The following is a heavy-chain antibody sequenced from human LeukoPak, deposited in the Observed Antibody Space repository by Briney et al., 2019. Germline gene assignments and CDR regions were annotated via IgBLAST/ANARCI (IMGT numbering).Heavy chain of an antibody. D-gene: IGHD2-2*01. CDR3: AKQHLVVVPAALDY. CDR1: GFTFSSYS. V-gene: IGHV3-21*01. CDR2: ISSSNSYM. J-gene: IGHJ4*02. Sequence: AGGSLRLSCAASGFTFSSYSMNWVRQAPGKGLEWVSSISSSNSYMYYADSVKGRFTISRDNAKNSLSLQMNSLRAEDTAVYYCAKQHLVVVPAALDYWGQGTLVTVSS.